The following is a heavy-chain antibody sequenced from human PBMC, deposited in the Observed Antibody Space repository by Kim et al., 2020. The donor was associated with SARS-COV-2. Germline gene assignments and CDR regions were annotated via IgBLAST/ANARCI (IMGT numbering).Heavy chain of an antibody. CDR2: ISGSGGST. CDR3: AKDRGIQLLYLTLGVYFDY. CDR1: GFTFSSYA. Sequence: GGSLRLSCAASGFTFSSYAMSWVRQAPGKGLEWVSAISGSGGSTYYADSVKGRFTISRDNSKNTLYLQMNSLRAEDTAVYYCAKDRGIQLLYLTLGVYFDYWGQGTLVTVSS. J-gene: IGHJ4*02. V-gene: IGHV3-23*01. D-gene: IGHD2-2*02.